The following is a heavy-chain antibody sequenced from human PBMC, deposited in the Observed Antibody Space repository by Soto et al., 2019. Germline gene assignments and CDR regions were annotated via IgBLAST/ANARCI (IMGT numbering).Heavy chain of an antibody. CDR2: ISAYNGNT. Sequence: ASVKVSCKASGYTFTSYGISWVRQAPGQGLEWMGWISAYNGNTNYAQKLQGRVTMTTDTSTSTAYMELSSLRSDDTAVYYCARSGYSSGWYHWYFDFWGRGTLVTVSS. V-gene: IGHV1-18*01. D-gene: IGHD6-19*01. CDR1: GYTFTSYG. J-gene: IGHJ2*01. CDR3: ARSGYSSGWYHWYFDF.